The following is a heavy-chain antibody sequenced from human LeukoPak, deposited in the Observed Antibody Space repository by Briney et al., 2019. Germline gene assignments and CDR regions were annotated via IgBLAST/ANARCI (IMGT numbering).Heavy chain of an antibody. Sequence: ASVKVSCKASGYTFTSYYMHWVRQAPGQGLEWMGIINPSGGSTSYAQKFQGRVTMTRDMSTSTVYMELSSLRSEDTAVYYCAKGDCITMVRGVPCAFDIWGQGTMVTVSS. D-gene: IGHD3-10*01. J-gene: IGHJ3*02. V-gene: IGHV1-46*01. CDR1: GYTFTSYY. CDR3: AKGDCITMVRGVPCAFDI. CDR2: INPSGGST.